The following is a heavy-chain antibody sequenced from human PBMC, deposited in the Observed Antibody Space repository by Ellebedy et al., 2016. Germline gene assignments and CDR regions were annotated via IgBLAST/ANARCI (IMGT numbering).Heavy chain of an antibody. J-gene: IGHJ6*02. CDR3: AREGKVVGDYGMDV. D-gene: IGHD3-22*01. V-gene: IGHV1-46*01. Sequence: ASVKVSXXASGYTFTSYYMHWVRQAPGQGLEWMGIINPSGGSTSYAQKFQGRVTMTRDTSTSTVYMELSSLRSEDMAVYYCAREGKVVGDYGMDVWGQGTTVTVSS. CDR2: INPSGGST. CDR1: GYTFTSYY.